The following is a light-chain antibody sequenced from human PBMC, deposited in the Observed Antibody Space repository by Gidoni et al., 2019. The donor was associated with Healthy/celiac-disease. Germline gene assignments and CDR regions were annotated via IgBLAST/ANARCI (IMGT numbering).Light chain of an antibody. CDR1: SSDVGGYNY. Sequence: QSALTQPASVSRSPGQSITISCTGTSSDVGGYNYVSWYQQHPGKAPKLMIYEVSNWPSGVSNRFSGSKSGNTASLTISGLQAEDEADYYCSSYTSSSTVVFGGGTKLTVL. V-gene: IGLV2-14*01. J-gene: IGLJ2*01. CDR3: SSYTSSSTVV. CDR2: EVS.